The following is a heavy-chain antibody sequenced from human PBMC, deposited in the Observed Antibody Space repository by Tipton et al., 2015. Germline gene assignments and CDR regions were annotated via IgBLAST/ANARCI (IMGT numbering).Heavy chain of an antibody. CDR1: GGSISSYY. Sequence: TLSLTCTVSGGSISSYYWNWIRQSPGKGLEWIGYIYYSGSTYYNPSLWGRITISLDTSKNQFSLKLSSVTAADTAVYYCASRDWLLHHFDYWGQGTLVTVSS. D-gene: IGHD6-19*01. V-gene: IGHV4-59*06. J-gene: IGHJ4*02. CDR2: IYYSGST. CDR3: ASRDWLLHHFDY.